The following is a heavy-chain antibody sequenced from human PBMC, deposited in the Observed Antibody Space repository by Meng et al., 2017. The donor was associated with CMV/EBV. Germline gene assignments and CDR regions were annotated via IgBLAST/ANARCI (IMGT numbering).Heavy chain of an antibody. CDR2: INPNSGGT. Sequence: ASVKVSCKASGYTFTGYYMRWVRQAPGQGLEWMGWINPNSGGTNYAQKFQGRVTMTRDTSISTAYMELSRLRSDDTAVYYCASSLYIVVVPAAIDAFDIWGQGTMVTVSS. CDR1: GYTFTGYY. V-gene: IGHV1-2*02. D-gene: IGHD2-2*02. CDR3: ASSLYIVVVPAAIDAFDI. J-gene: IGHJ3*02.